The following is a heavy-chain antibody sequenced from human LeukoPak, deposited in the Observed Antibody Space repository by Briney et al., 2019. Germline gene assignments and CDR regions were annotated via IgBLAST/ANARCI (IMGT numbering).Heavy chain of an antibody. CDR2: ISGSGDRT. V-gene: IGHV3-23*01. CDR3: AKDNIAAQTPSDGFHI. D-gene: IGHD6-13*01. CDR1: GFTFSNYA. Sequence: GGSLRLSRAASGFTFSNYAMNWVRQAPGKGLEWVSTISGSGDRTYYADSVKGRFAISRDNSKNTLYLHMNSLRDEDTALYYCAKDNIAAQTPSDGFHIWGQGTMVTVSS. J-gene: IGHJ3*02.